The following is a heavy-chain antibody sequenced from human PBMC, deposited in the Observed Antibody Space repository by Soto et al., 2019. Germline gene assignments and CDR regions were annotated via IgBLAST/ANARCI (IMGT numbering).Heavy chain of an antibody. CDR3: FGCLGSNWLDP. CDR1: GGSFSTYY. Sequence: QVQPQQWGPGLLKPSETLSLTCAVYGGSFSTYYWNWIRQPPGKGLEWIGEINHSGNTQYNPSLKSRVTMSLDTSKNQFSLKLTSVTAADTAVYYCFGCLGSNWLDPWGQGTLVTVSS. D-gene: IGHD3-10*01. V-gene: IGHV4-34*01. J-gene: IGHJ5*02. CDR2: INHSGNT.